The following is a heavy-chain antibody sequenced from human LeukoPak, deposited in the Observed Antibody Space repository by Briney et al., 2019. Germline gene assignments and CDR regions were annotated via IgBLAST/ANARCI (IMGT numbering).Heavy chain of an antibody. CDR2: LSYSGST. V-gene: IGHV4-59*01. Sequence: WGCIRHNLSQQLEWIGYLSYSGSTTYSASLKTGVTMSVDTSKSQFSLKLNSVTAADTVIYYCARVRGAFETDWGQGTLVTFFS. CDR3: ARVRGAFETD. D-gene: IGHD2-21*02. J-gene: IGHJ1*01.